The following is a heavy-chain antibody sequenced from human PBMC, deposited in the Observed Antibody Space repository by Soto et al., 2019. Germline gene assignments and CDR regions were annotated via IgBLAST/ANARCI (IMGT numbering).Heavy chain of an antibody. CDR2: INHSGST. V-gene: IGHV4-34*01. CDR1: GGSFSGYY. CDR3: ARGRFRVAATAHDY. J-gene: IGHJ4*02. D-gene: IGHD2-15*01. Sequence: SETLSLTCAVYGGSFSGYYWGWIRQPPGKGLEWIGEINHSGSTNYNPSLKSRVTISVDTSKNQFSLKLSSVTAADTAVYYCARGRFRVAATAHDYWGQGTLVTVSS.